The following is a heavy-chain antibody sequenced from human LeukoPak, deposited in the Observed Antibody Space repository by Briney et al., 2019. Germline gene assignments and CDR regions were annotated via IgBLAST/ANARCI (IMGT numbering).Heavy chain of an antibody. J-gene: IGHJ6*02. CDR3: ARVVRGYYYGMDV. CDR1: GYTFTGYY. CDR2: INPNSGGT. D-gene: IGHD3-10*01. V-gene: IGHV1-2*04. Sequence: AASVKVSCKASGYTFTGYYIHWVRQAPGQGLEWMGWINPNSGGTNYAQKLQGWVTMTRDTSISTAYMELSRLRSDDTAVYYCARVVRGYYYGMDVWGQGTTVTVSS.